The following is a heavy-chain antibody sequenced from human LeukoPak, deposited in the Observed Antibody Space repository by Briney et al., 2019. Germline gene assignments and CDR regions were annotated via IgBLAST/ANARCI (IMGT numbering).Heavy chain of an antibody. CDR1: GYSFTSYW. CDR3: ARLQGVSRGWSFDY. CDR2: IYPGDSDT. Sequence: GESLKISCKGSGYSFTSYWIGWVRQMPGKGLEWMGIIYPGDSDTTYSPSFQGHVTISADKSTSTAYLQWNSLKASDTAMYYCARLQGVSRGWSFDYWGQGTLVTVSS. V-gene: IGHV5-51*01. J-gene: IGHJ4*02. D-gene: IGHD6-19*01.